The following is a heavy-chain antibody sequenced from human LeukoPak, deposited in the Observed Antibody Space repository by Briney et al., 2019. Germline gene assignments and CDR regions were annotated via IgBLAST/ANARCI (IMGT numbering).Heavy chain of an antibody. CDR2: IYSGGTT. CDR1: GFTVSRNY. J-gene: IGHJ4*02. Sequence: GGSLRLSCVASGFTVSRNYINWVRQAPGKGLEWVSVIYSGGTTYYADSVKGRFTVSRDNSKNTVYLQMNRLRAEDTAVYYCARGYQYPSGWYYSDYWSQGTLVTVSS. CDR3: ARGYQYPSGWYYSDY. V-gene: IGHV3-53*01. D-gene: IGHD6-19*01.